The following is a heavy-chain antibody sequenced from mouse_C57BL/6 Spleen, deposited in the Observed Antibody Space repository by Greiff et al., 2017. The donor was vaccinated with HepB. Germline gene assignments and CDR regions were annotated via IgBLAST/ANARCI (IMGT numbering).Heavy chain of an antibody. J-gene: IGHJ4*01. CDR2: IYPRSGNT. CDR3: GASMDY. V-gene: IGHV1-81*01. Sequence: QVQLKQSGAELARPGASVKLSCKASGYTFTSYGISWVKQRTGQGLEWIGEIYPRSGNTYYNEKFKGKATLTADKSSSTAYMELRSLTSEDSAVYFCGASMDYWGQGTSVTVSS. CDR1: GYTFTSYG.